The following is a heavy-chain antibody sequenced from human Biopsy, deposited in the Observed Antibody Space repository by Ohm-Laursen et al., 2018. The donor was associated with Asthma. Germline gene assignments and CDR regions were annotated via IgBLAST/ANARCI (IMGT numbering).Heavy chain of an antibody. CDR3: ARVASYGDLYFGIDV. CDR2: VFWSGTT. J-gene: IGHJ6*02. CDR1: GAYIGSRDHH. D-gene: IGHD4-17*01. V-gene: IGHV4-30-4*01. Sequence: SQTLSLPCTVGGAYIGSRDHHWSWIRQSPGTGLEWIGFVFWSGTTHYNRSLERRLSISIDTTRNEFSTTLRSVTAADTAVYFCARVASYGDLYFGIDVWGPGTTVSVS.